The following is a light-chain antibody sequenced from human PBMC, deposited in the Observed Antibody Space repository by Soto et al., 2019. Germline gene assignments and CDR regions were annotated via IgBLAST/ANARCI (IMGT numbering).Light chain of an antibody. Sequence: DIVMTQSPDSLAVSLGERATINCKSSQSVLYSSNNKTYVAWYQQRPGQTPKLLIYCTSIRESVVPDRFSGSGPATDFTLPSSSLQAEDVAVYFCQKYYSPPLTFGGGTKVEIK. V-gene: IGKV4-1*01. J-gene: IGKJ4*01. CDR2: CTS. CDR1: QSVLYSSNNKTY. CDR3: QKYYSPPLT.